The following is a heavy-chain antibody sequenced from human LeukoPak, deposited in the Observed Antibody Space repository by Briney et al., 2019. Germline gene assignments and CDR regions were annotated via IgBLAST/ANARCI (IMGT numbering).Heavy chain of an antibody. V-gene: IGHV1-24*01. Sequence: ASVKVSCKVSGYTLTELSMHWVRQAPGKGLEWMGGFDPEDGETIYAQKFQGRVTITRDTSASTAYMELSSLRSEDTAVYYCARDAVPYDSSGYYHDYWGQGTLVTVSS. D-gene: IGHD3-22*01. CDR1: GYTLTELS. J-gene: IGHJ4*02. CDR3: ARDAVPYDSSGYYHDY. CDR2: FDPEDGET.